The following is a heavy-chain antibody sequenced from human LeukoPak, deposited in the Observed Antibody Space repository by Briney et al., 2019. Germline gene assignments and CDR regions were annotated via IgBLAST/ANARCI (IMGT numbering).Heavy chain of an antibody. J-gene: IGHJ4*02. D-gene: IGHD3-10*01. Sequence: GESLRISCEGSGYSFSTYWIAWVRQMPGKGLEWMGIIYPGDSDTRYSPSFQGQVTISADKSISTAYLQWSSLKASDTAMYYCARLLPMVREFIIGGLDYWGQGTLVTVSS. CDR1: GYSFSTYW. V-gene: IGHV5-51*01. CDR2: IYPGDSDT. CDR3: ARLLPMVREFIIGGLDY.